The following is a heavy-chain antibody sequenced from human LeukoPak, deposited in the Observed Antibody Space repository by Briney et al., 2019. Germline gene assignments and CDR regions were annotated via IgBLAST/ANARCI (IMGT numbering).Heavy chain of an antibody. CDR2: IKQDGSER. Sequence: GGSLRLSCATSGFTFSRHWMTWVRQAPGKGPEWVANIKQDGSERYYVHSVRGRFTISRDNAKNALYLQMNSLRAEDTAVYYCARDGGHSTDLDYWGQGILVTASS. D-gene: IGHD2-8*02. J-gene: IGHJ4*02. CDR3: ARDGGHSTDLDY. CDR1: GFTFSRHW. V-gene: IGHV3-7*01.